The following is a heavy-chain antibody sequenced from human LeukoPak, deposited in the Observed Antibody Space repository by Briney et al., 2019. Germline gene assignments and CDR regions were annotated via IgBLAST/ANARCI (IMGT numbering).Heavy chain of an antibody. CDR3: ARDGRAGSLFAY. V-gene: IGHV4-38-2*02. J-gene: IGHJ4*02. Sequence: SETLSLTCTVSGYSISSGYYWGWIRQPPGKGLEWIGSIYHSGSTYYNPSLKSRVTISVDTSKNQFSLKLSSVTAADTAIYYCARDGRAGSLFAYWGQGTLVTVSS. CDR1: GYSISSGYY. CDR2: IYHSGST. D-gene: IGHD6-19*01.